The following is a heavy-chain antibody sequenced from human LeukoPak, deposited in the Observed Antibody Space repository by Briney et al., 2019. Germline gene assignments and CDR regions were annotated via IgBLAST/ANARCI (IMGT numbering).Heavy chain of an antibody. D-gene: IGHD3-22*01. J-gene: IGHJ1*01. CDR3: ARVRDDSSGYRQYFQH. Sequence: GASVKVSCKASGYTFTNFGISWVRQAPGQGLEWMGWISAYNGNTNYAQKLQGRVTMTTDTSTSTAYMELRSLRSDDTAVYYCARVRDDSSGYRQYFQHWGQGTLVTVSS. CDR2: ISAYNGNT. V-gene: IGHV1-18*01. CDR1: GYTFTNFG.